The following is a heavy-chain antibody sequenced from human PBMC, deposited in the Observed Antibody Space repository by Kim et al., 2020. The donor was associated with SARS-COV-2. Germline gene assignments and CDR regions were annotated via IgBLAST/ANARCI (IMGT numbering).Heavy chain of an antibody. V-gene: IGHV4-59*01. Sequence: SETLSLTCTVSGGSISSYYWSWIRQPPGKGLEWIGYIYYSGSTNYNPSLKSRVTISVDTSKNQFSLKLSSVTAADMAVYYCARWTGGYGMDVWGQGTTVTVSS. CDR3: ARWTGGYGMDV. D-gene: IGHD3-10*01. J-gene: IGHJ6*02. CDR2: IYYSGST. CDR1: GGSISSYY.